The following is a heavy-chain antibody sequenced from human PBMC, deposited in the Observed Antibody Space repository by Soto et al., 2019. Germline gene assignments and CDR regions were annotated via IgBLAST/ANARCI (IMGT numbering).Heavy chain of an antibody. V-gene: IGHV3-72*01. CDR3: AQTAYFDAFDI. D-gene: IGHD1-1*01. Sequence: EVQLVESGGGLVQPGASLRLSCAASGFIFSDHYMDWVRQAPGKGLEWVGRTRNKFNIYTTEYAASVKGRFTISRDDSKNSLFLQMNSLKTEDTAVYYCAQTAYFDAFDIWGQGTMVTVSS. CDR1: GFIFSDHY. J-gene: IGHJ3*02. CDR2: TRNKFNIYTT.